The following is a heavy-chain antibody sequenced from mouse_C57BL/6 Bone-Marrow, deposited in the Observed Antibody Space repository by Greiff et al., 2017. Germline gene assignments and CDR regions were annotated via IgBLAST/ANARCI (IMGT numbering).Heavy chain of an antibody. CDR3: AREDYCSRGAY. Sequence: VQLQQPGAELVMPGASVKLSCKASGYTFTSYWMHWVKQRPGQGLEWIGEIDPSDSYTNYNQKFKGKSTLTVDKSSRTAYMQLSSLTSEDSAVYYCAREDYCSRGAYWGQGTLVTVSA. V-gene: IGHV1-69*01. J-gene: IGHJ3*01. CDR1: GYTFTSYW. D-gene: IGHD1-1*01. CDR2: IDPSDSYT.